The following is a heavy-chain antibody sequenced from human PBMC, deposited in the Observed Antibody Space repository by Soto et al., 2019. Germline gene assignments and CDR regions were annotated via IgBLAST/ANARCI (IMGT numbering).Heavy chain of an antibody. CDR3: AREERYRAFVDFYYYYYGMDV. CDR1: GYTFTSYD. CDR2: MNPNSGNT. Sequence: ASVKVSCKASGYTFTSYDINWVRQATGQGLEWMGWMNPNSGNTGYAQKFQGRVTMTRNTSISTAYMELSSLRSEDTAVYYCAREERYRAFVDFYYYYYGMDVWGQGTTVTVSS. D-gene: IGHD5-12*01. J-gene: IGHJ6*02. V-gene: IGHV1-8*01.